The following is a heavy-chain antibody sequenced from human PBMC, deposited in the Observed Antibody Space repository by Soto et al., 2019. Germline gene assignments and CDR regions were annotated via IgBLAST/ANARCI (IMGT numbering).Heavy chain of an antibody. CDR2: ISYSGST. Sequence: PSETLSLTCTVSGGSISSDSYYWGWIRQSPEKGLEWIASISYSGSTYYNPTLKSRLIISVDTSKSQFSLKLSSVTAADTAVYYCARDYYDSSDYPTNWFAPWGQGTLVTVSS. J-gene: IGHJ5*02. V-gene: IGHV4-39*01. D-gene: IGHD3-22*01. CDR1: GGSISSDSYY. CDR3: ARDYYDSSDYPTNWFAP.